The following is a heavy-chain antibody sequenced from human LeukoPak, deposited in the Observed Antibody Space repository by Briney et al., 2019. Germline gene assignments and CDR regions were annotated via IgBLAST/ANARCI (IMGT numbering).Heavy chain of an antibody. CDR1: GGTFSSYA. Sequence: SVKVPCKASGGTFSSYAISWVRQAPGQGLEWMGGIIPIFGTANYAQKFQGRVTITADESTSTAYMELSSLRSEDTAVYYCARSSIAAAWYMDFDLWGRGTLVTVSS. CDR2: IIPIFGTA. V-gene: IGHV1-69*13. D-gene: IGHD6-13*01. J-gene: IGHJ2*01. CDR3: ARSSIAAAWYMDFDL.